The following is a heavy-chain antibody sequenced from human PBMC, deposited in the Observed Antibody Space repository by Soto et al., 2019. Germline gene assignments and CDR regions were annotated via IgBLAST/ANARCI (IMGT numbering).Heavy chain of an antibody. CDR2: IGANGDSI. CDR3: TGGSNSVY. Sequence: GGSLRLSCAASGFTFNSYAMSWVRQAPGKGLEWVSHIGANGDSIYYAYSVKGRFTISRDNSKNTLYLQMTGLRADDTAVYYCTGGSNSVYWGQGTLVTVSS. V-gene: IGHV3-23*01. J-gene: IGHJ4*02. D-gene: IGHD1-26*01. CDR1: GFTFNSYA.